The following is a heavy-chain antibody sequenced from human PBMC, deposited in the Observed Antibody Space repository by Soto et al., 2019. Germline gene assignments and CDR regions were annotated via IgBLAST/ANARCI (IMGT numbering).Heavy chain of an antibody. Sequence: QVELQESGPGLVKPSETLSLTCNVSGGSFSSHYWSWVRQPPGEGMEWSGYVFYTGSTNYNPSLRSRGLISVDTSKNQFSQKLRSVTAADTAVYYCARQDGYYYYMDVWGKGTPVTVSS. J-gene: IGHJ6*03. CDR3: ARQDGYYYYMDV. CDR1: GGSFSSHY. CDR2: VFYTGST. V-gene: IGHV4-59*08.